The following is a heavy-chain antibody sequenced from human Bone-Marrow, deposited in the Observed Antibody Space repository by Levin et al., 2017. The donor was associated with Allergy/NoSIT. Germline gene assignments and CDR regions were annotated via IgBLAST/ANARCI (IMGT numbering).Heavy chain of an antibody. V-gene: IGHV3-21*01. D-gene: IGHD7-27*01. CDR2: ISSSSAYI. J-gene: IGHJ2*01. CDR1: GFTFSSDS. Sequence: LSLPCEVSGFTFSSDSMNWVRQAPGKGLEWVACISSSSAYITYADSVKGRFTISRDNAKKSLYLQMDSLRVDDTAVYYCARDSGYWYFDLWGRGTLVTVSS. CDR3: ARDSGYWYFDL.